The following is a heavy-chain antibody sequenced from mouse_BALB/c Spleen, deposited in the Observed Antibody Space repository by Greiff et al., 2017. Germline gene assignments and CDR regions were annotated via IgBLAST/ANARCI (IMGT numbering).Heavy chain of an antibody. CDR1: GFTFSSFG. D-gene: IGHD1-1*01. CDR3: ARRDYYGSSPHYYAMDY. Sequence: EVQVVESGGGLVQPGGSRKLSCAASGFTFSSFGMHWVRQAPEKGLEWVAYISSGSSTIYYADTVKGRFTISRDNPKNTLFLQMTSLRSEDTAMYYCARRDYYGSSPHYYAMDYWGQGTSVTVSS. CDR2: ISSGSSTI. V-gene: IGHV5-17*02. J-gene: IGHJ4*01.